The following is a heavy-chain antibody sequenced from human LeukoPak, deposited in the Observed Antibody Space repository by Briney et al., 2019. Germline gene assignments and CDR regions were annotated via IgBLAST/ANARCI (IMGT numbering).Heavy chain of an antibody. CDR3: ARERWIPYE. Sequence: GGPLRLSCAAPEFTFSGYWMHWVPQAPGKGLVWVSRINSDGSSTSYADSVKGRFTISRDNAKKTLYLQMNRLRADDTAVFYCARERWIPYEWGQGTVVTVSS. CDR1: EFTFSGYW. CDR2: INSDGSST. D-gene: IGHD5-18*01. J-gene: IGHJ4*02. V-gene: IGHV3-74*01.